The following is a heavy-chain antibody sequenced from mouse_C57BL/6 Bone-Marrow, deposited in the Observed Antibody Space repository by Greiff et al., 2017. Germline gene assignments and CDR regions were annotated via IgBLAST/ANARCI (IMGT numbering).Heavy chain of an antibody. D-gene: IGHD4-1*01. V-gene: IGHV2-9-1*01. CDR3: DSHWAAWFAF. Sequence: VKLVESVPGLVAPSQSLSITCTVSGFSLTSYAISWVRQPPGKGLEWLGVIGTGGGTNYNSALKSRLSISKDNSKSQVFLKMNSLQTDDTARYYCDSHWAAWFAFWGPGTLVTISA. J-gene: IGHJ3*01. CDR2: IGTGGGT. CDR1: GFSLTSYA.